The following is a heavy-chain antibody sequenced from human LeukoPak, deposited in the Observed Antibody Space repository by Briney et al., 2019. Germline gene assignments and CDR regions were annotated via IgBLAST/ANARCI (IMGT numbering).Heavy chain of an antibody. CDR1: GFTFSSYW. CDR2: IKQDGSEK. J-gene: IGHJ4*02. CDR3: ASVSRYCSSTSCYSFDY. D-gene: IGHD2-2*02. Sequence: GGSLRLSCAASGFTFSSYWMSWVRQAPGKGLEWVANIKQDGSEKYYVDSAKGRFTISRDNAKNSLYLQMNSLRAEDTAVYYCASVSRYCSSTSCYSFDYWGQGTLVTVSS. V-gene: IGHV3-7*01.